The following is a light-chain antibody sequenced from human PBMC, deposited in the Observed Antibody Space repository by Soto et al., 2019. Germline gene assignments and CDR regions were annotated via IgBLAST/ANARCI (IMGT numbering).Light chain of an antibody. CDR3: STWDDSQGGPV. J-gene: IGLJ2*01. V-gene: IGLV1-44*01. Sequence: QSVLTQPPSASGTPGQRVTISCSGSSSNIGSNTVNWYQQLPGTAPKLLIYTNNQRPSVVPDRFSGSRSRTSASLTISGLQSEDEDDYSCSTWDDSQGGPVFGGGTKLTVL. CDR1: SSNIGSNT. CDR2: TNN.